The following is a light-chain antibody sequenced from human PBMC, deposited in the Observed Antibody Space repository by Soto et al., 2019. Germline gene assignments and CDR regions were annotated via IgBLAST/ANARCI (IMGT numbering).Light chain of an antibody. V-gene: IGKV1-5*01. J-gene: IGKJ1*01. CDR3: QQCYMGWT. CDR2: DAS. CDR1: QSIGRF. Sequence: DIQMTQSPSTLSASVGDRVTITCRASQSIGRFLAWYQHQPGKAPKLLIYDASTLESGVPSRFSGTGSETEFTFSITSLQPEDFGTYYCQQCYMGWTFGQGTK.